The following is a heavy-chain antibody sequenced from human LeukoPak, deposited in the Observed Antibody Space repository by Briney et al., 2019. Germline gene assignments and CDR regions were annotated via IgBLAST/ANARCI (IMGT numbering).Heavy chain of an antibody. CDR1: SGSIRTSY. J-gene: IGHJ4*02. D-gene: IGHD2-8*01. V-gene: IGHV4-59*01. Sequence: SETLSLTCTVSSGSIRTSYCSWIRQPPGRGLEWIGYIYYSGSTNYNPSLKSRVTISVDTSRNQFSLKLSSVTAADTAVYYCARAPNPDFFDDWGQGTLVTVSS. CDR2: IYYSGST. CDR3: ARAPNPDFFDD.